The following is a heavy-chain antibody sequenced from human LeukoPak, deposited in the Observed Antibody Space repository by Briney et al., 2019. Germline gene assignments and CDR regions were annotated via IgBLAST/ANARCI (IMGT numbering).Heavy chain of an antibody. Sequence: GRSLRLSCSASGFTFSSYGTRWVRQAPGKGLEWVAVTSYDGNNKYYADSVKGRFAISRDNSKNSLYLQMNSLGTEDTAVYYCAKDRGGTYYNYYYGMDVWGQGTTVTVSS. CDR2: TSYDGNNK. CDR3: AKDRGGTYYNYYYGMDV. CDR1: GFTFSSYG. D-gene: IGHD1-26*01. V-gene: IGHV3-30*18. J-gene: IGHJ6*02.